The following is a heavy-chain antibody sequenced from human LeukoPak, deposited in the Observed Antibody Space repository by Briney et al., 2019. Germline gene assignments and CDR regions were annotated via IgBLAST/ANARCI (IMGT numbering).Heavy chain of an antibody. V-gene: IGHV1-69*13. J-gene: IGHJ3*02. CDR3: ARVIRNAFDI. D-gene: IGHD3-22*01. Sequence: ASVKVSCKASGYTFTSYGISWVRQAPGQGLEWMGGIIPIFGTANYAQKFQGRVTITADESTSTAYMELSSLRSEDTAVYYCARVIRNAFDIWGQGTMVTVSS. CDR1: GYTFTSYG. CDR2: IIPIFGTA.